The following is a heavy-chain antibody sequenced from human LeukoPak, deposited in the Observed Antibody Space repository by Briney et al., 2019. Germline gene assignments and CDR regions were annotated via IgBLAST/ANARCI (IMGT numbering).Heavy chain of an antibody. J-gene: IGHJ6*02. V-gene: IGHV4-59*01. Sequence: PSETLSLTCTVSGGSISTYYWTWLRQPPGKGLEGIGFSHYSGSTNYNPSLKSRVTISVDTSKNQFSLKLNSVTAADTAVYYCARAPRGESDAASGFYGVDVWGQGTTVTVSS. D-gene: IGHD3-22*01. CDR3: ARAPRGESDAASGFYGVDV. CDR1: GGSISTYY. CDR2: SHYSGST.